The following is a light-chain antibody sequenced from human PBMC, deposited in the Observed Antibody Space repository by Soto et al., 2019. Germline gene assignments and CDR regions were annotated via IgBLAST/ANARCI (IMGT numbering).Light chain of an antibody. CDR1: QSVNDNY. CDR2: GAS. Sequence: EIVLTQSPGTLSLSPRERATLSCRASQSVNDNYLAWYQHKPGQAPRLLIYGASSRAPGIPDRFSGSGSGTDFTLTISRLEPEDFAIYYCQQYAASPRTFGHGTQVEVK. CDR3: QQYAASPRT. J-gene: IGKJ1*01. V-gene: IGKV3-20*01.